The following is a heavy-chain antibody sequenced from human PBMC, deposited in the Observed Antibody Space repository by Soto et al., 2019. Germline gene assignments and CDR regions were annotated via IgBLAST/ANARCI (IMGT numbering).Heavy chain of an antibody. Sequence: GGSLRLSCAASGFTVSSNYMSWVRQAPGKGLEWVSVIYSGGSTYYADSVKGRFTISRHNSKNTLYLQMNSLRAEDTAVYYCARVSYDFWSGYTPEDDYYYYMDVWGKGTTVTVSS. CDR1: GFTVSSNY. J-gene: IGHJ6*03. CDR3: ARVSYDFWSGYTPEDDYYYYMDV. CDR2: IYSGGST. V-gene: IGHV3-53*04. D-gene: IGHD3-3*01.